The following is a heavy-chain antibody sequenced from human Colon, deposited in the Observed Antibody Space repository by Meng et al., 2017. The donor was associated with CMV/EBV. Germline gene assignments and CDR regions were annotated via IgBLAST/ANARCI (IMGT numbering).Heavy chain of an antibody. V-gene: IGHV3-23*03. CDR3: AKDSHCSSPSCYYYYYGLDV. CDR2: IYGANGDT. D-gene: IGHD2-2*01. Sequence: GESLKISCAASGFAFASYPMTWVRQTPGKGLEWVSTIYGANGDTHYVESVKGRFTISRDNSKNTLYLQMNSLRPEDTGLYYCAKDSHCSSPSCYYYYYGLDVWGQGTTVTVSS. J-gene: IGHJ6*02. CDR1: GFAFASYP.